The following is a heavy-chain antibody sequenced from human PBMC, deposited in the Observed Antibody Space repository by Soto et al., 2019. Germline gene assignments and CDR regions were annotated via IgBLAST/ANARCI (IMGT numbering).Heavy chain of an antibody. Sequence: QVHLQESGPGLVKPSQTLSLNCTVSGGSVSSGDYYWTWIRQHPGKGLEWIGYISYTGSTYYNPSLESRVSTTADTSRTHFFRWLNYVTSAYMAVYNCATTGCYGTPADYWGQGTLVTVSS. CDR1: GGSVSSGDYY. J-gene: IGHJ4*02. CDR3: ATTGCYGTPADY. D-gene: IGHD1-1*01. CDR2: ISYTGST. V-gene: IGHV4-31*03.